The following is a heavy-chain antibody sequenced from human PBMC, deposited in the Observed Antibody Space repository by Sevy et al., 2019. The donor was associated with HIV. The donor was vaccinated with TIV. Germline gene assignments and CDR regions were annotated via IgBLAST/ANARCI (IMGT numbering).Heavy chain of an antibody. J-gene: IGHJ6*02. CDR2: IHSGGKR. CDR3: AREDIVLGEDNYYGIDV. D-gene: IGHD2-15*01. V-gene: IGHV3-53*01. CDR1: GFSVSSNY. Sequence: GGSLRLSCAASGFSVSSNYMSWVRQAPGKGPEWVSVIHSGGKRSYADSVQGRFTISRDNSKNTLYLQMNSLSAEDTAVYYCAREDIVLGEDNYYGIDVWGQGTTVTVSS.